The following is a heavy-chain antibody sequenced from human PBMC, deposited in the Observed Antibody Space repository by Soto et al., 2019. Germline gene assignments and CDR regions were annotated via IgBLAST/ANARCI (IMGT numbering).Heavy chain of an antibody. J-gene: IGHJ6*02. D-gene: IGHD1-26*01. V-gene: IGHV4-59*01. CDR2: IYYRGST. CDR1: GGSISGYY. CDR3: ARQQLLPFYYALDV. Sequence: SETLSLTCNVSGGSISGYYWSWIRQSPGKGLEYIGYIYYRGSTNYNSSLKSRVTMSVDTSRNQFSLKMNSVTAADTAVYYCARQQLLPFYYALDVWGQGTTVTVSS.